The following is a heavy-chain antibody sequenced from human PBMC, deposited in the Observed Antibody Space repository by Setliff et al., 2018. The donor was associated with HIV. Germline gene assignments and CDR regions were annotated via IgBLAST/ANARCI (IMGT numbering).Heavy chain of an antibody. CDR1: GDSIRSHY. D-gene: IGHD2-15*01. V-gene: IGHV4-4*07. CDR3: ARDPYCSGDGCFRYYQH. CDR2: IYSSGST. J-gene: IGHJ1*01. Sequence: SETLSLTCTVSGDSIRSHYWGWIRQPAGRALEWIGRIYSSGSTNYNPSLKSRVKMSLDTSKNQFSLKLSSVTAADTAVYFCARDPYCSGDGCFRYYQHWGRGTLVTVSS.